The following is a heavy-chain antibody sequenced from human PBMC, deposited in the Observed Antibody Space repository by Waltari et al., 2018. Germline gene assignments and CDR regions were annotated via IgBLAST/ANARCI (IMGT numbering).Heavy chain of an antibody. J-gene: IGHJ4*02. V-gene: IGHV1-69*05. CDR1: GGTLSGYA. CDR2: IIPIFGTA. CDR3: ARTPLGGGDYPSYYFDY. Sequence: QVQLVQSGAEVKKPGSSVKVSCKASGGTLSGYASSWVRHAPGKGLEWMGGIIPIFGTANYAQKFHGRVTITTDESTSTAYMWLSSLRSEDTAVYYCARTPLGGGDYPSYYFDYWGQGTLVTVSS. D-gene: IGHD2-21*01.